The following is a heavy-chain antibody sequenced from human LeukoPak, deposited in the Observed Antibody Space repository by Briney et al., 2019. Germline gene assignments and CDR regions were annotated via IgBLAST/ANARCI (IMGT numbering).Heavy chain of an antibody. CDR1: GYTFTSYG. Sequence: ASVKVSCKASGYTFTSYGISWVRQAPGQGLEWMGRINPNSGGTNYAQKFQGRVTMTRDTSISTAYMELSRLRSDDTAVYYCARGSVFPDAWGQGTLVTVSS. CDR2: INPNSGGT. V-gene: IGHV1-2*06. CDR3: ARGSVFPDA. J-gene: IGHJ1*01. D-gene: IGHD6-6*01.